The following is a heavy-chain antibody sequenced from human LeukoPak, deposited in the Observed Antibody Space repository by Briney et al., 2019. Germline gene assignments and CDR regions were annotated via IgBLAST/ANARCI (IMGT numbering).Heavy chain of an antibody. Sequence: GGSLRLSCAASGFTFSSYGMHWVRQAPGKGLEWVAVISYDGSNKYYADSVKGRFTISRDNSKNTLYLQMNSLRAEDTAVYYCARPDYYDSSAAFDIWGQGTMVTVSS. CDR3: ARPDYYDSSAAFDI. D-gene: IGHD3-22*01. J-gene: IGHJ3*02. CDR2: ISYDGSNK. CDR1: GFTFSSYG. V-gene: IGHV3-30*03.